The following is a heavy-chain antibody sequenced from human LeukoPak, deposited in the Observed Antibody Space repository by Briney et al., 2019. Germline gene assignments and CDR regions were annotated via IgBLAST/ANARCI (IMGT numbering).Heavy chain of an antibody. J-gene: IGHJ5*02. D-gene: IGHD3-10*01. CDR3: ARARRIYYGSGSYYPQDNWFDP. CDR1: GGSFSGYY. V-gene: IGHV4-34*01. CDR2: INHSGST. Sequence: PSETLSLTCAVYGGSFSGYYWSWIRQPPGKGLEWIGEINHSGSTNYNPSLKSRVTISVDTSKNQFSLKLSSVTAADTAVYYCARARRIYYGSGSYYPQDNWFDPWGQGTLVTVSS.